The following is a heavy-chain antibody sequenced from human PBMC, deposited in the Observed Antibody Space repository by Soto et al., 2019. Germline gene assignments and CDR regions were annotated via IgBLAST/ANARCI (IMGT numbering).Heavy chain of an antibody. CDR1: GGSFSGYY. V-gene: IGHV4-34*01. D-gene: IGHD2-2*01. Sequence: PSETLSLTCAVYGGSFSGYYWSWIRQSPGKGLEWIGEINHSGSTNYNPSLKSRVTISVDTSKNQFSLKLSSVTAADTAVYYCARGMWVFIVVVPAREAGYYYYGMDVWGQGTTVTVSS. J-gene: IGHJ6*02. CDR2: INHSGST. CDR3: ARGMWVFIVVVPAREAGYYYYGMDV.